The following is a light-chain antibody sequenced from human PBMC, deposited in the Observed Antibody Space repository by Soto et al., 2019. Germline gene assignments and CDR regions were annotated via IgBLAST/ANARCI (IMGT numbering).Light chain of an antibody. Sequence: EFVLTQSPGTLSLSPGERATLSCRASQSLANSFIAWYQQKPGQAPRLLIYDTSSRASGIPDRFSGSGSGTDFALTFSRLETEDFAVFYCQQYGTSEIIFGQGTRLEIK. J-gene: IGKJ5*01. CDR3: QQYGTSEII. CDR2: DTS. CDR1: QSLANSF. V-gene: IGKV3-20*01.